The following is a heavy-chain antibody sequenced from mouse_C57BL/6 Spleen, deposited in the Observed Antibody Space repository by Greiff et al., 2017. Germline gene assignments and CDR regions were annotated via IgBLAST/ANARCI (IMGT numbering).Heavy chain of an antibody. CDR3: ASAYYGNYFDY. V-gene: IGHV5-17*01. CDR1: GFTFSDYG. J-gene: IGHJ2*01. D-gene: IGHD2-10*01. CDR2: ISSGSSTI. Sequence: EVKVVESGGGLVKPGGSLKLSCAASGFTFSDYGMPWVRQAPEKGLEWVAYISSGSSTIYYADTVKGRFTISRDNAKNTLFLQMPSLRSEDTAMYYCASAYYGNYFDYWGQGTTLTVSS.